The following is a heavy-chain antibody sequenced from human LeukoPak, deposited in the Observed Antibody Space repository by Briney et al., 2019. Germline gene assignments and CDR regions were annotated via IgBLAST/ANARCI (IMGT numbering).Heavy chain of an antibody. CDR3: AKSNIPFGVPTAPFDY. CDR2: ISGSGGST. D-gene: IGHD3-3*01. V-gene: IGHV3-23*01. CDR1: GFTFSSYA. Sequence: PGGSLRLSCAASGFTFSSYAMSWVRQAPGKGLEWVSAISGSGGSTYYADSVKGRFTISRDNSKNTLYLQMNSLRAEDTAVYYCAKSNIPFGVPTAPFDYWGQGTLVTVSS. J-gene: IGHJ4*02.